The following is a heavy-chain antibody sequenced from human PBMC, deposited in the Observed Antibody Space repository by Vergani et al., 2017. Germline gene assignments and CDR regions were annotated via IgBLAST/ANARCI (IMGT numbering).Heavy chain of an antibody. CDR3: ARARCGGACFMSNWLDT. D-gene: IGHD2-21*02. CDR1: GFTLGQYW. CDR2: VKSDGNSA. Sequence: EVQLVESGGGLVQPGGSLRLSCAASGFTLGQYWMHWVRQTPGTGREWVSRVKSDGNSAMYADSVKGRFTISRDNSKNSLYLEMKSLRVEDTAVYYCARARCGGACFMSNWLDTWGQGTLVSVSS. V-gene: IGHV3-74*03. J-gene: IGHJ5*02.